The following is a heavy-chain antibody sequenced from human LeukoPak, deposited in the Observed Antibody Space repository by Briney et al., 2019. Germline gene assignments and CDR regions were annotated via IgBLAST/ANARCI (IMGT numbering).Heavy chain of an antibody. V-gene: IGHV4-4*02. CDR2: IYTTGST. Sequence: SGTLSLTCAVSGGSISSSNWWSWVRQPPGKGLEWIGRIYTTGSTNYNPSLQRRVTMSIDTSKNQFSLKLTSVTAADTAVYYCARDVVPAAHREYNWFDPWGQGTLVTVSS. CDR1: GGSISSSNW. D-gene: IGHD2-2*01. J-gene: IGHJ5*02. CDR3: ARDVVPAAHREYNWFDP.